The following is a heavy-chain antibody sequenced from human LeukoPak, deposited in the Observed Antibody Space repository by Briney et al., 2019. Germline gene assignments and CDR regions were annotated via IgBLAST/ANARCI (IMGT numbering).Heavy chain of an antibody. CDR1: GYTFTDYY. CDR2: INPRRGGT. CDR3: ARDFWGGPNYYYNYMDV. V-gene: IGHV1-2*02. D-gene: IGHD3-3*01. J-gene: IGHJ6*03. Sequence: ASVKVSCKASGYTFTDYYLHWVRQAPGQGLEWMGWINPRRGGTNYAQKFQGRVTMTRDTSISTAYMKLSRLTYDDTAVYYCARDFWGGPNYYYNYMDVWGKGTTVTVSS.